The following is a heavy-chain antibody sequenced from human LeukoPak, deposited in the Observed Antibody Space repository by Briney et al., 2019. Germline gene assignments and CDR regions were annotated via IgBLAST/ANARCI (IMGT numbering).Heavy chain of an antibody. CDR2: IYTSGST. CDR1: GGSISSYY. CDR3: ASGGYDYVWGSYRRNHYFDY. Sequence: SETLSLTCTVSGGSISSYYWSWIRQPAGKGLEWIGRIYTSGSTNYNPSLKSRVTMSVDTPKNQFSLKLSSVTAADTAVYYCASGGYDYVWGSYRRNHYFDYWGQGTLVTVSS. D-gene: IGHD3-16*02. V-gene: IGHV4-4*07. J-gene: IGHJ4*02.